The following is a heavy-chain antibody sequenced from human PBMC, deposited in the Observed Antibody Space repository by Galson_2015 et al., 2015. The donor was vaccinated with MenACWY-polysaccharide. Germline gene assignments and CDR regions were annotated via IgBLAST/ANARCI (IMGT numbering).Heavy chain of an antibody. V-gene: IGHV3-30*18. D-gene: IGHD2-8*01. CDR1: GFTFSDYA. CDR2: ISYDGDNK. J-gene: IGHJ6*02. Sequence: LRLSCAASGFTFSDYAIHWVRQAPGKGLEWVAVISYDGDNKYYADSVQARLTVSRDDFNNTVYLQMNSLRAEDTAVYFCAKDRPLRGLTKYYYGMDVWGQGTTVTVSS. CDR3: AKDRPLRGLTKYYYGMDV.